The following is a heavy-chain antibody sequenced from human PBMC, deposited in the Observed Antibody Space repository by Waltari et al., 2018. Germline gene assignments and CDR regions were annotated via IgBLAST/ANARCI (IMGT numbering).Heavy chain of an antibody. J-gene: IGHJ5*02. CDR2: IIPILGIA. V-gene: IGHV1-69*04. CDR1: GGTFSSYA. Sequence: QVQLVQSGAEVKKPGSSVKVSCKASGGTFSSYAISWVRQAPGQGLEWMGRIIPILGIANYAQKFQGRVTITADKSTSTAYMELSSLRSEDTAVYYCARGKVTTLAWFDPWGQGTLVTVSS. D-gene: IGHD4-17*01. CDR3: ARGKVTTLAWFDP.